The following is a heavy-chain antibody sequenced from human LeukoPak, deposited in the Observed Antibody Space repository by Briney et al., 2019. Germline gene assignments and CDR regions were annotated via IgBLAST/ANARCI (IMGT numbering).Heavy chain of an antibody. J-gene: IGHJ4*02. CDR3: ARTNDSSGYSLDY. V-gene: IGHV3-53*01. CDR1: GFTFSSNY. D-gene: IGHD3-22*01. CDR2: IYSGGST. Sequence: GGSLRLSCAASGFTFSSNYMSWVRQAPGKGLEWVSVIYSGGSTYYSDSVKGRFTISRDNSKNTLYLQMNSLRAEDTAVYYCARTNDSSGYSLDYWGQGTLVTVSS.